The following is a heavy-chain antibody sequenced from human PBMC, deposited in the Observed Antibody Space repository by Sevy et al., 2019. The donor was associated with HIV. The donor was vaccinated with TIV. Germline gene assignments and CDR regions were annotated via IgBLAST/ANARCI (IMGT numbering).Heavy chain of an antibody. CDR1: GFTFTTSG. Sequence: GGSLRLSCVVSGFTFTTSGMHWVRRAPGKGLEWVAVISYHGRDKLYADSVKGRFTISRDNSDNILYLHMNSLRSEDTAVYCCAKDFTGYNGMDVWGQGTMVTVSS. D-gene: IGHD3-9*01. CDR3: AKDFTGYNGMDV. CDR2: ISYHGRDK. J-gene: IGHJ6*02. V-gene: IGHV3-30*18.